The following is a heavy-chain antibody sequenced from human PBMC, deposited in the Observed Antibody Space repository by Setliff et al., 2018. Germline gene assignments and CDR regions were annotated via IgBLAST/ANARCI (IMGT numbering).Heavy chain of an antibody. V-gene: IGHV4-59*01. CDR2: IYYRGTT. CDR1: GDFIRDYY. CDR3: AAVGIDAGGGWFDP. D-gene: IGHD1-26*01. J-gene: IGHJ5*02. Sequence: ETLSLTCTVSGDFIRDYYWNWIRQSPGKGLEWIGYIYYRGTTNYNSSLKSRVTISIDMSKNQFSLKLSSATAADTAVYFCAAVGIDAGGGWFDPWGHGIPVTVSS.